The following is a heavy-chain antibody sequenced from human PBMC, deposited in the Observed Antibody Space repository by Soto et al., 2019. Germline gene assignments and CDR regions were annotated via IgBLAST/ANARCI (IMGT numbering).Heavy chain of an antibody. D-gene: IGHD1-26*01. V-gene: IGHV1-69*01. CDR1: GGTFSSYA. J-gene: IGHJ3*02. Sequence: KISCKASGGTFSSYAISWVRQAPGQGLEWMGGIIPIFGTANYAQKFQGRVTITADESTSTAYMELSSLRSEDTAGYYCARERIVGATKGAFDIWGQGTMVTVSS. CDR2: IIPIFGTA. CDR3: ARERIVGATKGAFDI.